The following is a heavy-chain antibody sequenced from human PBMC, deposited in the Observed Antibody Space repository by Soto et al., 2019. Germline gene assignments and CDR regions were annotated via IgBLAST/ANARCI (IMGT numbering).Heavy chain of an antibody. CDR1: GFSLTTSGVG. CDR2: IYWDDDT. Sequence: QITLKESGPPLVSPTQTLTLACSLSGFSLTTSGVGVGWIRQPPGKALEFLALIYWDDDTRYRPSLRTRLIITKDTCTYLVVLTMTNVHPVDTATYYCVRFCSGFSVPRHRAAFDLLGQWTMVTVSS. CDR3: VRFCSGFSVPRHRAAFDL. D-gene: IGHD6-19*01. J-gene: IGHJ3*01. V-gene: IGHV2-5*02.